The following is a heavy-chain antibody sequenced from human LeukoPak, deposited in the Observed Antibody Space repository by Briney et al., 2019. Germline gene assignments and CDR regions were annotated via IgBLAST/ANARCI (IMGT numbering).Heavy chain of an antibody. CDR1: GGSISTYY. Sequence: SETLSLTCTVSGGSISTYYWSWIRQPPGKPLEWIGSISYTGSTDHNPSLRSRLTISVDTSKNQFSLKLSSVTAADTAVYYCARAFMGYSSGWYYFDYWGQGTLVTVSS. J-gene: IGHJ4*02. CDR3: ARAFMGYSSGWYYFDY. CDR2: ISYTGST. V-gene: IGHV4-59*01. D-gene: IGHD6-19*01.